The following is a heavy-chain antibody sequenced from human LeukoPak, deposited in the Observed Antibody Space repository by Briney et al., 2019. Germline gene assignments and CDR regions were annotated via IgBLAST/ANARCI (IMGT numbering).Heavy chain of an antibody. V-gene: IGHV4-61*01. D-gene: IGHD3-10*01. CDR2: IYYSGSP. Sequence: SETLSLTCTVSGGSISSSSYYWSWIRQPPGKGLEWIGYIYYSGSPNFTPSLKSRVTISVDTSKNQFSLKLSSVTAADTAVYYCARILRGSYSNYYFDYWGQGTLVTVSS. CDR3: ARILRGSYSNYYFDY. CDR1: GGSISSSSYY. J-gene: IGHJ4*02.